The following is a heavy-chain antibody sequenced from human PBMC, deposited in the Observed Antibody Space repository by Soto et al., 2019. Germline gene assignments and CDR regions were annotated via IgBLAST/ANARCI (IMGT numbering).Heavy chain of an antibody. CDR2: MNPNSGNT. V-gene: IGHV1-8*01. J-gene: IGHJ6*02. Sequence: ASVKVSCKASGYTFTSYDINWVRQATGQGLEWMGWMNPNSGNTGYAQKFQGRVTMTRNTSISTAYMELSSLRSEDTAVYYCARVLSFAYNTTYYYYGMDVWGQGTTVTVSS. D-gene: IGHD1-20*01. CDR3: ARVLSFAYNTTYYYYGMDV. CDR1: GYTFTSYD.